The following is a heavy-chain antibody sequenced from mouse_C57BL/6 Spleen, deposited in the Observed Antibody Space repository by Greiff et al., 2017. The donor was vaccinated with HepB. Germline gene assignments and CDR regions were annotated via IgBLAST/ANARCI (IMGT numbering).Heavy chain of an antibody. J-gene: IGHJ1*03. Sequence: VQLQQPGAELVMPGASVKLSCKASGYTFTSYWMHWVKQRPGQGLEWIGEIDPSDSYTNYNQKFKGKSTLTVDKSSSTAYMQLSSLTSEDSAVYYCARDYGNSHWYFDVWGTGTTVTVSS. V-gene: IGHV1-69*01. D-gene: IGHD2-1*01. CDR2: IDPSDSYT. CDR3: ARDYGNSHWYFDV. CDR1: GYTFTSYW.